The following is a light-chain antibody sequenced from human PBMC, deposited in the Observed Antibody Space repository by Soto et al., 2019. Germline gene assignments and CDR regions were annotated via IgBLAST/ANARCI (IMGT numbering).Light chain of an antibody. CDR2: QDS. J-gene: IGLJ2*01. CDR3: QAWDSSTAGVV. CDR1: KLGDKY. V-gene: IGLV3-1*01. Sequence: SSELTQPPSVSVSPGQTASITCSGDKLGDKYACWYQQKPGQSPVLVIYQDSKRPSGIPERFSGSNSGNTATLTLSGTQAMDEADYYCQAWDSSTAGVVFGGGTKLTVL.